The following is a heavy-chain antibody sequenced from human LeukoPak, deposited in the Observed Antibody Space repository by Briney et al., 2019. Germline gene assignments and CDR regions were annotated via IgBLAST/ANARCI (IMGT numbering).Heavy chain of an antibody. J-gene: IGHJ4*02. Sequence: GGSLRLSCAASGFTFSSYGMHWVRQAPGKGLEWVAVIWYDGSNKYYADSVKGRFTISRENSKKTLDMQMNRRRAEETGVYYGAGDLRLYAMSPMALRYWGQGTLVTVSS. CDR2: IWYDGSNK. CDR3: AGDLRLYAMSPMALRY. CDR1: GFTFSSYG. D-gene: IGHD2-8*01. V-gene: IGHV3-33*01.